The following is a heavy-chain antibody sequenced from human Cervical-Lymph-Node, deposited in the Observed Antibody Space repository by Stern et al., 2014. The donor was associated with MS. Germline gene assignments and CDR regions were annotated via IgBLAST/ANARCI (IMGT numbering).Heavy chain of an antibody. CDR3: ARTRDGYTYYYYYGMDV. D-gene: IGHD5-24*01. CDR2: IWNDGSHK. V-gene: IGHV3-33*01. CDR1: EFTFSLYA. J-gene: IGHJ6*02. Sequence: VQLVESGGGVVQPGRSLRLSCAASEFTFSLYAMHWVRQAPGKGLEWVAVIWNDGSHKYYADSVKGRFTISRDTSNNTVYLQMNSLRAEDTAVYYCARTRDGYTYYYYYGMDVWGQGTPVTVSS.